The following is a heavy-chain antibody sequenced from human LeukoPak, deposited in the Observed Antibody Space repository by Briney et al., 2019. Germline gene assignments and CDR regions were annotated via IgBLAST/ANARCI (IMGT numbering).Heavy chain of an antibody. V-gene: IGHV3-7*01. CDR1: GFTASLYW. Sequence: GGSVRLSCAASGFTASLYWMAWVRQAPGKGLEWVANIKHDGSDKHYVDSVKGRFTISTDNAKNSVYLQMSSLRAEDTVAYYSARLRLYSSTWLAYYMDVSGKGTTVTVSS. D-gene: IGHD6-13*01. CDR3: ARLRLYSSTWLAYYMDV. J-gene: IGHJ6*03. CDR2: IKHDGSDK.